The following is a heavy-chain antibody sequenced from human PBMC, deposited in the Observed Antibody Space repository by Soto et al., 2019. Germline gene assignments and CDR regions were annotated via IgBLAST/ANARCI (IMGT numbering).Heavy chain of an antibody. CDR3: ARPLVVSPNAFDI. Sequence: SETLSLTCTVSGGSISSYYWSWIRQPPGKGLEWIGYIYYSGSTNYNPSLKGRVTISVDTSKNQFSLKLSSVTAADTAVYYCARPLVVSPNAFDIWGQGTMVTVSS. J-gene: IGHJ3*02. CDR1: GGSISSYY. V-gene: IGHV4-59*01. D-gene: IGHD3-9*01. CDR2: IYYSGST.